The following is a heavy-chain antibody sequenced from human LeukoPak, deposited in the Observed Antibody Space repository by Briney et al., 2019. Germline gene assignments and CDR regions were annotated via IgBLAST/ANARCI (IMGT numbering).Heavy chain of an antibody. CDR3: ARDRVSGWSHLDLGL. D-gene: IGHD1-1*01. Sequence: SETLSLTCAVSGDSISSSNWWNWVRQPPGKGLEWIGEIYHSGSTNYNPSLKSRVTISVDKSKNQFSLKLSSVTAADTAVYYCARDRVSGWSHLDLGLWGQGTLVTVSS. CDR1: GDSISSSNW. J-gene: IGHJ4*02. CDR2: IYHSGST. V-gene: IGHV4-4*02.